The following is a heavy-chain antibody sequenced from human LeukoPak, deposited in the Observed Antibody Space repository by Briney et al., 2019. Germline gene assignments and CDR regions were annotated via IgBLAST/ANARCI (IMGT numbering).Heavy chain of an antibody. Sequence: GGSLRLSCAASGFTFSSYTMSWVRQAPGKGLEWVSTITTSDGNTYYADSVKGRFTISRDNAKNSLYLQMNSLRAEDTALYYCARGTYYFDYWGQGTLVTVSS. CDR2: ITTSDGNT. CDR1: GFTFSSYT. CDR3: ARGTYYFDY. V-gene: IGHV3-23*01. D-gene: IGHD1/OR15-1a*01. J-gene: IGHJ4*02.